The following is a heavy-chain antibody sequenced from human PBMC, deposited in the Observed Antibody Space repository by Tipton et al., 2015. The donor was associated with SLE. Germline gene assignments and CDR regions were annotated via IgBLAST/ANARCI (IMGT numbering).Heavy chain of an antibody. D-gene: IGHD2-15*01. CDR2: VFYSGIT. CDR1: GGSISSYY. J-gene: IGHJ4*02. CDR3: AREEDSGGEILDY. Sequence: GLVKPSETLFLTCTVSGGSISSYYWSWIRQPPGKGLEWIGNVFYSGITNDNPSLKSRITISVDSSKNQFSLRLNSVTAADTAVYYCAREEDSGGEILDYWGQGILVTVSS. V-gene: IGHV4-59*01.